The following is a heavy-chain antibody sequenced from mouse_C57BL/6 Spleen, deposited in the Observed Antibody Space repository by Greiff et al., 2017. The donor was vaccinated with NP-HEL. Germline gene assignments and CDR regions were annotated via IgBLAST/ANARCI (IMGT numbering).Heavy chain of an antibody. J-gene: IGHJ2*01. D-gene: IGHD1-1*01. CDR2: IDPSDSYT. Sequence: VQLQQSGAELVMPGASVKLSCKASGYTFTSYWMHWVKQRPGQGLEWIGEIDPSDSYTNYNQKFKGKSTLTVDKSSSTAYMQLSSLTSEDSAVYYCARGFITTVVAVYYFDYWGQGTTLTVSS. CDR3: ARGFITTVVAVYYFDY. CDR1: GYTFTSYW. V-gene: IGHV1-69*01.